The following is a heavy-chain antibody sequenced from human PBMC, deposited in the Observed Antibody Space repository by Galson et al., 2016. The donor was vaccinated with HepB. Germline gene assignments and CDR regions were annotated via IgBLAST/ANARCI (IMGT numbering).Heavy chain of an antibody. CDR1: GFTFSNYY. V-gene: IGHV3-11*04. J-gene: IGHJ6*02. Sequence: SLRLSCAASGFTFSNYYMTWIRQAPGKGLEWVSYISNSGSTIYYPDSVKGRFTTSIDNAKNTLYLQMNSLRAEDTAVYYCARASGPAVLDGLDVWGLGTTVTVSS. CDR3: ARASGPAVLDGLDV. D-gene: IGHD3-3*01. CDR2: ISNSGSTI.